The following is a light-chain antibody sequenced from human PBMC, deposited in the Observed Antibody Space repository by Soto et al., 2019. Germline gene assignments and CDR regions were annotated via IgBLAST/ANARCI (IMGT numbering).Light chain of an antibody. CDR1: SSDVGTYNF. CDR3: SSYTSTKVL. Sequence: QSALTPPASVSGSPGQSVTISCTGTSSDVGTYNFVSWYQQHPGKVPKLMIYEVSERPSGVSHRFSGSKSGNTASLTISGLQAEDEADYYCSSYTSTKVLFGGGTKLTVL. J-gene: IGLJ2*01. CDR2: EVS. V-gene: IGLV2-14*01.